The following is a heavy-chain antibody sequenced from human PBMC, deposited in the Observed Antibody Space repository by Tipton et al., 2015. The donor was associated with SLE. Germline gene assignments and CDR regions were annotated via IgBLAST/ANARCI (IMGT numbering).Heavy chain of an antibody. CDR3: AGGQLERRRFDY. J-gene: IGHJ4*02. CDR2: IYYSGST. V-gene: IGHV4-59*01. CDR1: SGSISSYY. D-gene: IGHD1-1*01. Sequence: LRLSCTVSSGSISSYYWSWIRQPPGKGLEWIGYIYYSGSTNYNPSLKSRVTISVGTSKNQFSLKLSSVTAADTAVYYCAGGQLERRRFDYWGQGTLVTVSS.